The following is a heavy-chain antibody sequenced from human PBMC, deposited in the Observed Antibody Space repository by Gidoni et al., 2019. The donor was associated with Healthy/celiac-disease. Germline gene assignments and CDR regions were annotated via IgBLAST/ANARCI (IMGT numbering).Heavy chain of an antibody. V-gene: IGHV1-46*01. CDR2: INPSGGST. D-gene: IGHD5-12*01. CDR3: ARVSADGYSGYDLVY. Sequence: VQLVQSGAEVKKPGASVTVSCTASGYTFTSYYMHWVRQAPGQGLEWMGIINPSGGSTSYAQKFQGRVTMTRDTSTSTVYMELSSLRSEDTAVYYCARVSADGYSGYDLVYWGQGTLVTVSS. CDR1: GYTFTSYY. J-gene: IGHJ4*02.